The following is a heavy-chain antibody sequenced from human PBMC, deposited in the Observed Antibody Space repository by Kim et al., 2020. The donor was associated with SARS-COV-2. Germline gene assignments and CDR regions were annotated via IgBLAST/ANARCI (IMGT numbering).Heavy chain of an antibody. CDR3: AHRPRYSSGYYHVGWFDP. Sequence: SGPTLVNPTQTLTLTCTFSGFSLSTSGVGVGWIRQPPGKALEWLALIYWDDDKRYSPSLKSRLTITKDTSKNQVVLTMTNMDPVDTATYYCAHRPRYSSGYYHVGWFDPWGQGTLVTVSS. D-gene: IGHD3-22*01. CDR1: GFSLSTSGVG. CDR2: IYWDDDK. V-gene: IGHV2-5*02. J-gene: IGHJ5*02.